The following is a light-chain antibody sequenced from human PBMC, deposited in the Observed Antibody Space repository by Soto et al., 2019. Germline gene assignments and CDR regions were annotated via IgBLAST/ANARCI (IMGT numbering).Light chain of an antibody. CDR1: QAISDV. V-gene: IGKV1-33*01. Sequence: DIQMTQSPSALSASVGGRGTITCQASQAISDVLNWYQQQPGKAPKVLIYDASKLQTGVPSRFSGRGSGKDFTFTISSLQPDDSGTYYCQQFYDLPITFGEGTRLEL. J-gene: IGKJ5*01. CDR2: DAS. CDR3: QQFYDLPIT.